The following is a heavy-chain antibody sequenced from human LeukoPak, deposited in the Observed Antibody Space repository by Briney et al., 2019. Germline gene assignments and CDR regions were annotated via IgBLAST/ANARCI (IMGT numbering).Heavy chain of an antibody. CDR3: ASSPQMSDYDSSGYYLSGAIDY. V-gene: IGHV3-21*01. CDR1: GFTFSSYS. J-gene: IGHJ4*02. CDR2: ISSSSYI. D-gene: IGHD3-22*01. Sequence: PGGSLRLSCAASGFTFSSYSMNWVRQAPGKGLEWVSSISSSSYIYYADSVKGRFTISRDNAKNSLYLQMNSLRAEDTAVYYCASSPQMSDYDSSGYYLSGAIDYWGQGTLVTVSS.